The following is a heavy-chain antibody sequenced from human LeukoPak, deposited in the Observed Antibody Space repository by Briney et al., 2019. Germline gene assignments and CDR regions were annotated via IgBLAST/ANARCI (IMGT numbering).Heavy chain of an antibody. CDR1: GGTFSSYA. CDR3: ARAPKLFYDSSGYTIDY. D-gene: IGHD3-22*01. CDR2: ISAYNGNT. Sequence: ASVKVSCKASGGTFSSYAISWVRQAPGQGLEWMGWISAYNGNTNYAQKLQGRVTMTTDTSTSTAYMELRSLRSDDTAVYYCARAPKLFYDSSGYTIDYWGQGTLVTVSS. V-gene: IGHV1-18*01. J-gene: IGHJ4*02.